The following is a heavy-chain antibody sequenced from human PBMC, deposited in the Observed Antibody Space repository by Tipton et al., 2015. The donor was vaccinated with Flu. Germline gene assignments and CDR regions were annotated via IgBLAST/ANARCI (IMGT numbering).Heavy chain of an antibody. Sequence: SLRLSCAASGFTFSTYWMNWVRQAPGKGLEWVANIKEDGGEKKYVDSVKGRFTISRDNAENSLYLEMNSLRAEDTAVYYCARGNSSFWAYYYHYMDVWGRGTTVTVSS. CDR3: ARGNSSFWAYYYHYMDV. CDR1: GFTFSTYW. D-gene: IGHD3-16*01. J-gene: IGHJ6*03. CDR2: IKEDGGEK. V-gene: IGHV3-7*03.